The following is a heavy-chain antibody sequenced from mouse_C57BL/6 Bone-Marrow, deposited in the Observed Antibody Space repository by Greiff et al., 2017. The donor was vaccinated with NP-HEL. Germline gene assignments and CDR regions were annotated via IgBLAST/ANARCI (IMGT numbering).Heavy chain of an antibody. CDR2: INPNNGGT. V-gene: IGHV1-18*01. D-gene: IGHD2-1*01. CDR3: ARDYGNPGGFAY. CDR1: GYTFTDYN. Sequence: EVHLVESGPELVKPGASVKIPCKASGYTFTDYNMDWVKQSHGKSLEWIGDINPNNGGTIYNQKFKGKATLTVDKSSSTAYMELRSLTSEDTAVYYCARDYGNPGGFAYWGQGTLVTVSA. J-gene: IGHJ3*01.